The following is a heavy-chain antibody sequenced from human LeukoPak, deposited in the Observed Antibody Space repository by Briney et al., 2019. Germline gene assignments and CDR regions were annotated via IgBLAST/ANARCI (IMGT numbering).Heavy chain of an antibody. CDR3: ARRSSGWVPWFDP. V-gene: IGHV4-39*01. CDR1: GGSISSSSYY. J-gene: IGHJ5*02. D-gene: IGHD6-19*01. Sequence: SETLSLTCTVSGGSISSSSYYWGWIRQPPGKGLEWIGSIYYSGSTYYNPSLKSRVTISVDTSKNQFSLKLSSVTAADTAVYYCARRSSGWVPWFDPWGQGTLVTVSS. CDR2: IYYSGST.